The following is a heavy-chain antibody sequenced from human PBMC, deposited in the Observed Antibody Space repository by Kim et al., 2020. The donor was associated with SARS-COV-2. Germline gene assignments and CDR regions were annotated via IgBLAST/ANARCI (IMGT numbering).Heavy chain of an antibody. D-gene: IGHD1-26*01. J-gene: IGHJ4*02. V-gene: IGHV3-23*01. CDR2: ISNSGGTT. CDR3: AKALVGARYFDG. Sequence: GGSLRLSCAASGFTFSSYGMSWVRQAPGKGLEWVSTISNSGGTTYYADSVRGRFTVSRDNSKNTLFLQMNSLRAEDTAVYYCAKALVGARYFDGWGQGTL. CDR1: GFTFSSYG.